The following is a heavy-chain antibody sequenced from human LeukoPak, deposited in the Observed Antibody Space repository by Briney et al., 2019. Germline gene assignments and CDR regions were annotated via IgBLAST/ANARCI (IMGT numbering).Heavy chain of an antibody. CDR2: INHSGST. CDR3: ARGNVATILAY. J-gene: IGHJ4*02. Sequence: PSETLSLTCAVYGGSFSGYYWSWIRQPPGKGLEWIGEINHSGSTNYNPSLKSRVTISVDTSQYQFSLKLSSVTAADTAVYYCARGNVATILAYWGQGTLVTVSS. V-gene: IGHV4-34*01. D-gene: IGHD5-12*01. CDR1: GGSFSGYY.